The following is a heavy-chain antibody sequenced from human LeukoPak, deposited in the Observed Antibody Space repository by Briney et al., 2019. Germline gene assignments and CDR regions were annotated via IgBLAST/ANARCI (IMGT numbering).Heavy chain of an antibody. J-gene: IGHJ4*02. V-gene: IGHV1-18*01. CDR3: ARDSPCLWFGELSGVDY. D-gene: IGHD3-10*01. CDR2: ISAYDGNT. CDR1: GYTFTSYG. Sequence: GGSLKVSCKASGYTFTSYGISWVRQAPGQGLEWMSRISAYDGNTNYAQTLQGRVTMTTDTSTSTAYMELRSLRSDDTAVYYWARDSPCLWFGELSGVDYWGQGTLVTVSS.